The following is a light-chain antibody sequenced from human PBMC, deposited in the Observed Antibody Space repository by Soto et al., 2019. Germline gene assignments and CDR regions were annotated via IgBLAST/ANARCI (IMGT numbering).Light chain of an antibody. Sequence: EIVMTQSPAILSVSPGETATLSCRASQTIGGTLAWYQQKPGQAPRLLFYGASARATGTPARFSGSGSGTEFTLTISSLQSEDFAVYYCQQFHNWPPLTFGGGTKVEI. J-gene: IGKJ4*01. CDR1: QTIGGT. V-gene: IGKV3-15*01. CDR3: QQFHNWPPLT. CDR2: GAS.